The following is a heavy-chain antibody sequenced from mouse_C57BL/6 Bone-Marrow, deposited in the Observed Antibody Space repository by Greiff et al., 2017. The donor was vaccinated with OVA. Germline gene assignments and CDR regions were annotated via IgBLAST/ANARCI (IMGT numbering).Heavy chain of an antibody. V-gene: IGHV1-55*01. J-gene: IGHJ2*01. D-gene: IGHD1-1*01. CDR1: GYTFTSYW. CDR2: IYPGSGST. Sequence: QVQLQQSGAELVKPGASVKMSCKASGYTFTSYWITWVKQRPGQGLEWIGDIYPGSGSTNYNEKFKSKATLTVDTSSSTAYMRLSSLTSEDSAVYYCARDYSGSSYFWGQGTTLTVSS. CDR3: ARDYSGSSYF.